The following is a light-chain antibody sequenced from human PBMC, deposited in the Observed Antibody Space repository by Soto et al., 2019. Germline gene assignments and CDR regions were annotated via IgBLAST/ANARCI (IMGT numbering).Light chain of an antibody. V-gene: IGKV1-39*01. J-gene: IGKJ1*01. CDR1: QSISTN. CDR2: AAS. Sequence: DIQMTQSPSSLSASVGDRVTITCRASQSISTNLNWYQQKPGKVPKLPIYAASSLQSGVPSRFSGSGSGTDFTLTISSLQPEDFATYYCQQGYRSPPTFGQGTKVDIK. CDR3: QQGYRSPPT.